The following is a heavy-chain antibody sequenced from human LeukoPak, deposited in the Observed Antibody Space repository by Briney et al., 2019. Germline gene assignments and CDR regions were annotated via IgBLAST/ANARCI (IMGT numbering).Heavy chain of an antibody. V-gene: IGHV5-10-1*01. J-gene: IGHJ6*02. CDR1: GYSFTSYW. Sequence: GESLKISCKGSGYSFTSYWIGWVRQMPGKGLEWMGRIDPSDSYTNYSPSFQGHVTISADKSISTAYLQWSSLKASDTAIYYCAGRDVGFSYGMDVWGQGTTVTVSS. CDR3: AGRDVGFSYGMDV. D-gene: IGHD2-15*01. CDR2: IDPSDSYT.